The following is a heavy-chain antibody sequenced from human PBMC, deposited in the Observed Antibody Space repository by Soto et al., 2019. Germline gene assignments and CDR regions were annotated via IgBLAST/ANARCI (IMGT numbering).Heavy chain of an antibody. Sequence: GGSLRLSCAASGFTFSDYYMNWIRQAPGKGLEWVSYISSSGSTIYYADSVKGRFTISRDNAKNSLYLQMNSLRAEDTAVYYCARDSRDRDYYYYMDVWGKGTTVTVSS. V-gene: IGHV3-11*01. CDR2: ISSSGSTI. J-gene: IGHJ6*03. CDR1: GFTFSDYY. CDR3: ARDSRDRDYYYYMDV.